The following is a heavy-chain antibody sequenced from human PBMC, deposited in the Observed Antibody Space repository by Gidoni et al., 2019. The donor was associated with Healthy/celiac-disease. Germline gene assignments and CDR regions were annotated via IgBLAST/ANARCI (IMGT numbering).Heavy chain of an antibody. V-gene: IGHV1-2*06. CDR2: INPNSGGT. CDR3: AREGGSSWYSRHYYYGMDV. Sequence: QVQLVQSGAEVKKPGASVKVSCQASGYTFTGYYMHWVRQAPGQGLEWMGRINPNSGGTNYAQKFQGRVTMTRDTSISTAYMELSRLRSDDTAVYYCAREGGSSWYSRHYYYGMDVWGQGTTVTVSS. D-gene: IGHD6-13*01. J-gene: IGHJ6*02. CDR1: GYTFTGYY.